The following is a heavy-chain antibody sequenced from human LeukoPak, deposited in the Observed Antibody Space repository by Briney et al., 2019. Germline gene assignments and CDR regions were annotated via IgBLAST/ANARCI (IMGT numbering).Heavy chain of an antibody. CDR1: GYSFSNNW. D-gene: IGHD2-2*02. Sequence: KPGESLMISCKGSGYSFSNNWIAWVRQMPGKDLEWMGIIYPGDSDTRYSPSFQGQVTISVDKSVSTAYLQWSSLKASDTAIYYCARHWEGYCSSTSCYTSYYYMDVWGKGTTVTVSS. V-gene: IGHV5-51*01. CDR2: IYPGDSDT. J-gene: IGHJ6*03. CDR3: ARHWEGYCSSTSCYTSYYYMDV.